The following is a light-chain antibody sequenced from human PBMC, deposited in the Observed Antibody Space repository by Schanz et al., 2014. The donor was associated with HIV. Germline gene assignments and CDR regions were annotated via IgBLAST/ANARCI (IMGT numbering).Light chain of an antibody. J-gene: IGKJ5*01. CDR3: QQYNNWPSA. CDR1: QSVRNN. Sequence: EIVMTQSPATLSVSPGERATLSCRASQSVRNNLAWYQQKPGQAPRLLIYGASTRATGIPARFSGSGSGTEFTLTISSLQSEDFAVYYCQQYNNWPSAFGQGTRLEIK. V-gene: IGKV3-15*01. CDR2: GAS.